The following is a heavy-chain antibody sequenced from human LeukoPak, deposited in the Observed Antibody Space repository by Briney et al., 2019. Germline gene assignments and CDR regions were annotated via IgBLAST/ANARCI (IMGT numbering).Heavy chain of an antibody. D-gene: IGHD3-22*01. J-gene: IGHJ4*02. V-gene: IGHV1-46*01. CDR1: GYTFTKYY. CDR3: ARDLNDSYGYYSIATSDGNDY. Sequence: ASVKVSCKASGYTFTKYYMHWVRQAPGQGLEWMGIINPSGGDTSYAQRFQGRVSMTRDTSTSTVYMELRSLTSEDTAMYYCARDLNDSYGYYSIATSDGNDYWGQGTLVTVSS. CDR2: INPSGGDT.